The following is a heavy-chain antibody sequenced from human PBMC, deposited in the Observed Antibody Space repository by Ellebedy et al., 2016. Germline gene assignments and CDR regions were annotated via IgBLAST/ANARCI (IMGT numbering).Heavy chain of an antibody. CDR2: IYYSGST. J-gene: IGHJ4*02. CDR3: ARDGVDMVPTTHMYYFDY. CDR1: GGSVVNYGAY. Sequence: SETLSLTXIVSGGSVVNYGAYWSWMRQPPGRGLEWIGYIYYSGSTKFNPSLKSRVTMSVDTSKNQFSLKLNSVTAADTAIYYCARDGVDMVPTTHMYYFDYWGQGTLVTVSS. V-gene: IGHV4-61*08. D-gene: IGHD5-12*01.